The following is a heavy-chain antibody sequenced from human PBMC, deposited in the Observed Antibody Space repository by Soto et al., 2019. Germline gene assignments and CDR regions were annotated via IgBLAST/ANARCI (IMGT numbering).Heavy chain of an antibody. CDR1: GFTFDSYW. Sequence: EVRLEESGGGLVQPGGSLRLSCAASGFTFDSYWMYWVRQAPGKGLVWVSRVNSDESITTYADSVKGRFTISRDNAKNTLSLQMNSLRVEDTAVYYCATSKGAVVISPYFFDYWGQGALVTVSS. V-gene: IGHV3-74*01. J-gene: IGHJ4*02. D-gene: IGHD2-21*01. CDR3: ATSKGAVVISPYFFDY. CDR2: VNSDESIT.